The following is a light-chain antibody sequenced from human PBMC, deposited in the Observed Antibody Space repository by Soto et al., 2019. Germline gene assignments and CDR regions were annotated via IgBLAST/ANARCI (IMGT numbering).Light chain of an antibody. CDR2: LNSDGSH. CDR1: SGHSSYA. CDR3: QTWGTGPFV. V-gene: IGLV4-69*01. Sequence: QLVLTQSPSASASLGASVKLTCTLSSGHSSYAIAWHQQRPEKGPRYLMKLNSDGSHSKGDGIPDRFSGSSSGAERYLTISSLQSEDEADYYCQTWGTGPFVFGTGTKLTVL. J-gene: IGLJ1*01.